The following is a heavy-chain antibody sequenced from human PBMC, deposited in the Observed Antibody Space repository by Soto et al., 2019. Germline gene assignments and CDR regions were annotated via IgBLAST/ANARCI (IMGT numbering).Heavy chain of an antibody. CDR3: ARGHITIFGVVTIDAFDI. CDR2: INPNGGGT. Sequence: ASVKVSCKASGYTFTSYGISWVRQAPGQGLEWMGWINPNGGGTNYAQKFQGWVTMTRDTSISTAYMELSRLRSDDTAVYYCARGHITIFGVVTIDAFDIWGQGTMVTVSS. J-gene: IGHJ3*02. D-gene: IGHD3-3*01. CDR1: GYTFTSYG. V-gene: IGHV1-2*04.